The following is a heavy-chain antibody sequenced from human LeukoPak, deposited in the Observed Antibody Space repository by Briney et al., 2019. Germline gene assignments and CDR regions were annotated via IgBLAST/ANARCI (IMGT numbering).Heavy chain of an antibody. CDR2: IYYSGST. CDR3: ARIAAADYYFDY. V-gene: IGHV4-59*08. Sequence: PSENLSLTCTVSGGSISSYYWSWIRQPPGKGLEWIGYIYYSGSTNYNPSLKSRVTISVDTSKNQFSLKLSSVTAADTAVYYCARIAAADYYFDYWGQGTLVTVSS. J-gene: IGHJ4*02. D-gene: IGHD6-13*01. CDR1: GGSISSYY.